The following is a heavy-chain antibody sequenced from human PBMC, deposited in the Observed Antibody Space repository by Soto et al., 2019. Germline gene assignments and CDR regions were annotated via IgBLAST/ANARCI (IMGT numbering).Heavy chain of an antibody. D-gene: IGHD4-17*01. J-gene: IGHJ6*02. V-gene: IGHV3-30*03. CDR1: GFTFSSYG. CDR2: ISYDGSNK. Sequence: PGGSLRLSCAASGFTFSSYGMHWVRQAPGKGLEWVAVISYDGSNKYYADSVKGRFTISRDNSKNTLYLQMNSLRAEDTAVYYCARAHPETTAPDGMDVWGQGTTVTVSS. CDR3: ARAHPETTAPDGMDV.